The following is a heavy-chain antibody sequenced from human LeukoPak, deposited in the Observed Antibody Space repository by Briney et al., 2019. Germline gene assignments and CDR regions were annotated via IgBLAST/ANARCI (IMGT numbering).Heavy chain of an antibody. V-gene: IGHV3-73*01. CDR3: TALYGEDFQH. D-gene: IGHD4/OR15-4a*01. Sequence: GGSLKLSCAASGFTFSVSTLHWVRQASGKGLEWVGRIRSKANNYATVYAASVTGRFTISRDDSKSTAYLQMSGLKSEDTAAYYCTALYGEDFQHWGQGTLVTVSS. J-gene: IGHJ1*01. CDR2: IRSKANNYAT. CDR1: GFTFSVST.